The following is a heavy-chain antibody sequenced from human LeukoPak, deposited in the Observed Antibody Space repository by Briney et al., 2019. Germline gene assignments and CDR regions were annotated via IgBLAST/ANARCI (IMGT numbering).Heavy chain of an antibody. D-gene: IGHD6-6*01. Sequence: GALRLSCAASGFIFNNYGMSWVRQPPGKGLEWIGTIYYTGNTYYNPSLKSRVTISVDTSKNHFSLRLSSVTAADTAVYYCARSLRQLARLPTYWGQGTLVTVSS. CDR3: ARSLRQLARLPTY. CDR2: IYYTGNT. CDR1: GFIFNNYG. V-gene: IGHV4-4*02. J-gene: IGHJ4*02.